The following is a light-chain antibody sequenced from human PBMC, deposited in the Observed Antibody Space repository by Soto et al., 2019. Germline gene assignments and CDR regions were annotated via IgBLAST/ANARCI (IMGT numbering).Light chain of an antibody. V-gene: IGKV3-20*01. CDR1: QSVSSSY. CDR2: GAS. CDR3: QQYGSSLWT. Sequence: EIVLTQSPGTLSLSPGERATLSCRASQSVSSSYLAWYQQKPGQAPRLLIYGASNRAIGIPDRFSGSGSGTDFTLTISRLEPEDFAVYYCQQYGSSLWTFGQGTKVEIK. J-gene: IGKJ1*01.